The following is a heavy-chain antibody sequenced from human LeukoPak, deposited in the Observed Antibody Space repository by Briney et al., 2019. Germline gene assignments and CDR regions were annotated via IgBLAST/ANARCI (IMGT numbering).Heavy chain of an antibody. CDR1: GFISSDYS. CDR3: ARAGGQWLVDQ. J-gene: IGHJ4*02. CDR2: LTGFSSNI. Sequence: PGGSLRLSCAASGFISSDYSMNWVRQAPGKGLEWVSSLTGFSSNIYYADSVKGRFTISRDNVRNSLHLQMNSLRAEDTAVYYCARAGGQWLVDQWGQGTLVTVSS. V-gene: IGHV3-21*01. D-gene: IGHD6-19*01.